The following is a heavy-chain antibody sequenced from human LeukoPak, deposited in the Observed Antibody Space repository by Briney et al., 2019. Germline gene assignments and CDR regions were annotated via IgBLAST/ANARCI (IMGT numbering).Heavy chain of an antibody. V-gene: IGHV4-34*01. Sequence: SETLSLTCAVYGGSFSGYYWSWIRQPPGKGLEWIGEINHSGSTNYNPSSKNRVTISVDTSKTQFSLKLRYVPAADKAVYYCARGRRRASVWGSYRQTPFYFAYWGQGTLVTVSS. CDR1: GGSFSGYY. CDR2: INHSGST. D-gene: IGHD3-16*02. J-gene: IGHJ4*02. CDR3: ARGRRRASVWGSYRQTPFYFAY.